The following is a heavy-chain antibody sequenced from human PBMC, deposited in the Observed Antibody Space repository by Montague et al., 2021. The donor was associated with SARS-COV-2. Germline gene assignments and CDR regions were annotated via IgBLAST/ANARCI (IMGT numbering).Heavy chain of an antibody. J-gene: IGHJ4*02. V-gene: IGHV2-70*01. D-gene: IGHD3-9*01. CDR1: GFSLSTSGMC. Sequence: PALVKPTQTLTLTCTFSGFSLSTSGMCVSWIRQPPGKALEWLALIDWDDDKYYSTSLKTRLTISKDTFKNQVVLTMTNMDPVDTATYYCARSYYDILTGYYMAFDYWGQGTLVTVSS. CDR3: ARSYYDILTGYYMAFDY. CDR2: IDWDDDK.